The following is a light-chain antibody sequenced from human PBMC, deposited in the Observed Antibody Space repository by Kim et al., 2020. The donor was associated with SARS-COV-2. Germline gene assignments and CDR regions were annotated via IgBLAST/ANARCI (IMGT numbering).Light chain of an antibody. J-gene: IGKJ4*01. V-gene: IGKV1-27*01. CDR1: QGISNY. CDR2: AAS. CDR3: QKYNSAPRLT. Sequence: ASVGDRVTITCRASQGISNYLAWYQQKPGKVPKLLIYAASTLQSGVPSRFSGSGSGTDFTLTISSLQPEDVATYYCQKYNSAPRLTFGGGTKVEI.